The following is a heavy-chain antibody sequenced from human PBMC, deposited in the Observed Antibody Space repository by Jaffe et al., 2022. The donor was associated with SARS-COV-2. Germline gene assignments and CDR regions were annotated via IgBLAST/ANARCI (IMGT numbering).Heavy chain of an antibody. V-gene: IGHV3-48*02. CDR2: ISSSSSTI. Sequence: EVQLVESGGGLVQPGGSLRLSCAASGFTFSSYSMNWVRQAPGKGLEWVSYISSSSSTIYYADSVKGRFTISRDNAKNSLYLQMNSLRDEDTAVYYCARDFEPEVDIVATYRRVMYYYYGMDVWGQGTTVTVTS. J-gene: IGHJ6*02. D-gene: IGHD5-12*01. CDR1: GFTFSSYS. CDR3: ARDFEPEVDIVATYRRVMYYYYGMDV.